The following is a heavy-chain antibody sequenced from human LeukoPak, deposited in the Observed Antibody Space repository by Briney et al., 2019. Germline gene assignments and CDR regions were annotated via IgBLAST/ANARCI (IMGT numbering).Heavy chain of an antibody. D-gene: IGHD3-22*01. CDR1: GFTFDDYA. CDR3: AKAWPYYYDSSGYSSYYFDY. Sequence: GGSLRLSCAASGFTFDDYAMHWVRQAPGKGLEWVSLISGDGGSTYYADSVKGRFTISRDNSKNSLYLQMNSLRTEDTALYYCAKAWPYYYDSSGYSSYYFDYWGQGTLVTVSS. CDR2: ISGDGGST. J-gene: IGHJ4*02. V-gene: IGHV3-43*02.